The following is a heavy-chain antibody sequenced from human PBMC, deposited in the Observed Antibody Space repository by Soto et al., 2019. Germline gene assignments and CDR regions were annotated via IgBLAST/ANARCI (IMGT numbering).Heavy chain of an antibody. D-gene: IGHD3-3*02. CDR3: ARDKDRQQLGGNYYYIMAV. Sequence: QVQLVQSGAEVRKPGSSVKLSCKASGGTFSSSAFSWVRQAPGQGLEWMGGIMPIFRTPDYAQKFQGRVTITADESTSTAYMELSSRRSEDTAIYFCARDKDRQQLGGNYYYIMAVWGQGTTVTVSS. J-gene: IGHJ6*02. CDR1: GGTFSSSA. CDR2: IMPIFRTP. V-gene: IGHV1-69*12.